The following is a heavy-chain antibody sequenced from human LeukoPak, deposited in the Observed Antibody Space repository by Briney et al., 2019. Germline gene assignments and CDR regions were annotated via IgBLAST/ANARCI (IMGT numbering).Heavy chain of an antibody. V-gene: IGHV3-7*01. D-gene: IGHD1-26*01. CDR2: IKQDGSEK. CDR3: ARDGRGNTAPRPVGATFLDY. CDR1: GFTFSSYW. J-gene: IGHJ4*02. Sequence: GGSLRLSCAASGFTFSSYWMSWVRQAPGKGLEWVANIKQDGSEKYYVDSVKGRFTISRDNAKNSLYLQMNSLRAEDTAVYYCARDGRGNTAPRPVGATFLDYWGQGTLVTVSS.